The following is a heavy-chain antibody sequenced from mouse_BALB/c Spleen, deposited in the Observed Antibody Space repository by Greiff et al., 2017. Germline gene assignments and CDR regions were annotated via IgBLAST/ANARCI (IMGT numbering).Heavy chain of an antibody. CDR3: ARHASFYAMDY. D-gene: IGHD6-1*01. V-gene: IGHV5-12-1*01. CDR1: GFAFSSYD. CDR2: ISSGGGST. J-gene: IGHJ4*01. Sequence: DVKLVESGGGLVKTGGSLKLSCAASGFAFSSYDMSWVRQTPEKRLEWVAYISSGGGSTYYPDTVKGRFTISRDNAKNTLYLQMSSLKSEDTAMYYCARHASFYAMDYWGQGTSVTVSS.